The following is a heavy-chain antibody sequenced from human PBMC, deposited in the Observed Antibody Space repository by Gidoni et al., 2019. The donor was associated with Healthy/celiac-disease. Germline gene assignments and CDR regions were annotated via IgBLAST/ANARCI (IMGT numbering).Heavy chain of an antibody. D-gene: IGHD1-1*01. CDR1: GFTFRNFN. CDR3: TKGRLQTSYYFDS. V-gene: IGHV3-30*18. CDR2: LSYDGTNK. Sequence: QVQLVESGGGVVPPGRSLRLYCAAPGFTFRNFNMHWVRQAPGKGLEGVARLSYDGTNKDYAASVRGRFTISRDNSKNVVYLQMNSLRPEDTAIYYCTKGRLQTSYYFDSWGQGTLVTVSS. J-gene: IGHJ4*02.